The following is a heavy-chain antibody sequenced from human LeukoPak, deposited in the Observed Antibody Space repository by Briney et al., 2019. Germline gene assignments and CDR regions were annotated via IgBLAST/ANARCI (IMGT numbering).Heavy chain of an antibody. CDR1: GNSSAFKW. V-gene: IGHV5-51*01. CDR3: AGREGFSDTRNWFDP. D-gene: IGHD3-3*02. CDR2: IYSGDSDT. Sequence: GESLKISCKGPGNSSAFKWIAWVRQMPGRGLEWMGIIYSGDSDTRYSPSFQGQVTISVDKSIYTAYLQWSSLKASDTAIYYCAGREGFSDTRNWFDPWGQGTLVTVSS. J-gene: IGHJ5*02.